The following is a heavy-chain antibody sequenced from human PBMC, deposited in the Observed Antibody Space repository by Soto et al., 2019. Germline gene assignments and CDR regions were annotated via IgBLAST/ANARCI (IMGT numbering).Heavy chain of an antibody. CDR1: GFPFSTYG. Sequence: QVQLVESGGGGVQPGTSLRLSCAVSGFPFSTYGFHWFRQPPGKGLEWVAVIVSDGSAKYHADSVEGRFTISRDNSKDTLYLQMNSLRAEDTAVYYCARDDAFGNENGFDIWGQGTMVTVSS. J-gene: IGHJ3*02. D-gene: IGHD1-1*01. CDR2: IVSDGSAK. V-gene: IGHV3-33*01. CDR3: ARDDAFGNENGFDI.